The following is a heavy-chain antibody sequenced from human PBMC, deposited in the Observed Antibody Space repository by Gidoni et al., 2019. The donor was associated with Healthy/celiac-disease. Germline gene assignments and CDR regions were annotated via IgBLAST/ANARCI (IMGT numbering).Heavy chain of an antibody. D-gene: IGHD2-15*01. CDR1: GGAISSSNW. CDR2: IYHSGST. Sequence: LTGAVSGGAISSSNWWSWVRQPPGKGLEWIGEIYHSGSTNDNPSLKSRVTISVDKSKNPFSLKLSSVTAADTAGYYCARGIGSCSGGSCYSPPHFDYWGQGTLVTVSS. CDR3: ARGIGSCSGGSCYSPPHFDY. J-gene: IGHJ4*02. V-gene: IGHV4-4*02.